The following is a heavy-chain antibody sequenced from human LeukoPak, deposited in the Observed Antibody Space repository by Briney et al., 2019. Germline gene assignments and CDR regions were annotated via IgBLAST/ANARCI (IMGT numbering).Heavy chain of an antibody. CDR1: GFTFSSYW. V-gene: IGHV3-74*03. D-gene: IGHD3-10*01. J-gene: IGHJ4*02. Sequence: QTGGSLRLSCAASGFTFSSYWMHWVRQAPGKGLVWVSRIKSDGSSITYADSVRGRFTISRDNAKKTLYLQMNSLRAEDTAVYYCARAPFGTESLWGRGTLVTVSS. CDR2: IKSDGSSI. CDR3: ARAPFGTESL.